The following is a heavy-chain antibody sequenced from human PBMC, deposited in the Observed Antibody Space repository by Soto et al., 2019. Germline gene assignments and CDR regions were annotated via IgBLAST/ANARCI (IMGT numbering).Heavy chain of an antibody. J-gene: IGHJ5*02. CDR1: GFTFSSYG. D-gene: IGHD6-6*01. Sequence: QVQLVESGGGVVQPGRSLRLSCAASGFTFSSYGMHWVRQAPGKGLEWVAVIWYDGSNKYYADSVKGRFTISRDNSKNXLYLQMNSLRAEDTAVYYCARDRQLPALGGPWFDPWGQGTLVTVSS. CDR3: ARDRQLPALGGPWFDP. V-gene: IGHV3-33*01. CDR2: IWYDGSNK.